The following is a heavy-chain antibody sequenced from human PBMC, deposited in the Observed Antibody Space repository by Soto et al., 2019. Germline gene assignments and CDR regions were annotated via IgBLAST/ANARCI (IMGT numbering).Heavy chain of an antibody. D-gene: IGHD5-18*01. J-gene: IGHJ4*02. Sequence: SETLSLTCAVYGGSFSGYYWSWIRQPPGKGLEWIGEIKHSGITNYNPSLKSRVTIPVDTSKNQFALKLSSVTAADTAVYYCARVKYSYGYFDYWGQGTLVTVTS. CDR1: GGSFSGYY. V-gene: IGHV4-34*01. CDR2: IKHSGIT. CDR3: ARVKYSYGYFDY.